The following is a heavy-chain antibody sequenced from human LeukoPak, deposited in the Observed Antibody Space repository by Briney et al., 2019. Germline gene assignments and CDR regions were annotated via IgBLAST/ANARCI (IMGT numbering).Heavy chain of an antibody. CDR3: TRGFLRIDY. Sequence: PSETLSLTCTVSGGSISNYFWTWIRQPPGKGLEWIGYIYTSGNTNYNPFLESRVTMSVDTSKNQFSLRLNSETAADTAVYYCTRGFLRIDYWGQGTLVTVSS. CDR1: GGSISNYF. V-gene: IGHV4-4*09. CDR2: IYTSGNT. J-gene: IGHJ4*02.